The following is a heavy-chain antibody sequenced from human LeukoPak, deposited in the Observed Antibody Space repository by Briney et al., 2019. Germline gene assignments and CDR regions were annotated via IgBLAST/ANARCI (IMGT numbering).Heavy chain of an antibody. CDR2: ISQDGTES. J-gene: IGHJ4*02. CDR1: GFTFISYL. V-gene: IGHV3-7*04. D-gene: IGHD1-1*01. Sequence: GGSLRLSCVASGFTFISYLMTWVRQAPGKGLEWVAQISQDGTESYSVDSVRGRFTISRDNAKNSVYLQMNSLRPEDTAVYYCARDSTGTVFDLWGQGTRVTVSS. CDR3: ARDSTGTVFDL.